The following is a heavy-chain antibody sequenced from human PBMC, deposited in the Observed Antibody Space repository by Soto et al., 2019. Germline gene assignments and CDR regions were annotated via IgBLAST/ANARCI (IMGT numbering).Heavy chain of an antibody. D-gene: IGHD5-12*01. V-gene: IGHV3-30-3*01. Sequence: QVQLVESGGGVVQPGRSLRLSCAASGFTFSSYAMHWVRQAPGKGLEWVAVISYDGSNKYYADPVKGRFTISRDNSKNTLYLQMNSLRAEDTAVYYCARDYYRFNSGYGFSMDVWDQGTTVTVSS. J-gene: IGHJ6*02. CDR2: ISYDGSNK. CDR3: ARDYYRFNSGYGFSMDV. CDR1: GFTFSSYA.